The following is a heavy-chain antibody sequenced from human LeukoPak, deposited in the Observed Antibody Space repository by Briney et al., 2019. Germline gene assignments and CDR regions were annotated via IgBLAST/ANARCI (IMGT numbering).Heavy chain of an antibody. Sequence: GRSLRLSCAASGFTFDDYAMHWVRQAPGKGLEWVSGISWNSGSIGYADSVKGRFTISRDNAKNSLYLQMNSLRAEDTALYYCAKDGFHHKNKYYMDVRGKGTTVTVSS. CDR1: GFTFDDYA. CDR3: AKDGFHHKNKYYMDV. V-gene: IGHV3-9*01. CDR2: ISWNSGSI. J-gene: IGHJ6*03. D-gene: IGHD1-14*01.